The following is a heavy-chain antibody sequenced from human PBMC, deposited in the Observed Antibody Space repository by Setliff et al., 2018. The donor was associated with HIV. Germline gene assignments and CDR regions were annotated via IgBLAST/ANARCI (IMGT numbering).Heavy chain of an antibody. CDR3: ATFYKLTGTTSFDF. V-gene: IGHV1-24*01. Sequence: AASVKVSCKVSGYTLRELSIHWVRQPPGQGLEWMGGFDPEKGETIYAQKFQDRVTMTEDTSTDTTHMEVRGLRSEDTAIYYCATFYKLTGTTSFDFWGQGTLVTVS. CDR1: GYTLRELS. D-gene: IGHD1-7*01. CDR2: FDPEKGET. J-gene: IGHJ4*02.